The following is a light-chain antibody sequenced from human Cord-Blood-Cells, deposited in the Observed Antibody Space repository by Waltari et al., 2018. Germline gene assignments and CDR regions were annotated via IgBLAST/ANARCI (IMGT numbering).Light chain of an antibody. Sequence: DIQMTQSPSSLSASVGDRVTIPCQASQDISNYLNWYQQKPGKAPKLLIYDASNLETGVPSRFSGSGSGTDFTFTIRSLQPEDIATYYCQQYDNLPIFTFGPGTKVDIK. CDR2: DAS. CDR1: QDISNY. J-gene: IGKJ3*01. CDR3: QQYDNLPIFT. V-gene: IGKV1-33*01.